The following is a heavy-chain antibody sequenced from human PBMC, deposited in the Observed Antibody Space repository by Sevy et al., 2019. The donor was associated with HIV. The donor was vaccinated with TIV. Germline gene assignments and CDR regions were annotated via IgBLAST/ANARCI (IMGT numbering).Heavy chain of an antibody. V-gene: IGHV3-7*01. CDR2: IKEDGSAK. CDR1: RFTFKTYW. J-gene: IGHJ4*01. Sequence: GGSLRLSCAASRFTFKTYWMSWVRQAPGKGLEWVGNIKEDGSAKYYADSVRGRFTISRDNAENSLYLQMSSLRVEDTAVYYWARDSPGYGGYSYWGQGTLVTVSS. D-gene: IGHD1-26*01. CDR3: ARDSPGYGGYSY.